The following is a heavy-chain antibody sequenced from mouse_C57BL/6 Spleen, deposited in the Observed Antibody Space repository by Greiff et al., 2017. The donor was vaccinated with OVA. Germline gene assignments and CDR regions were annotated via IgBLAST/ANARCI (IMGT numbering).Heavy chain of an antibody. CDR1: GYTFTDYY. CDR2: INPYNGGT. V-gene: IGHV1-19*01. J-gene: IGHJ2*01. CDR3: ASPFYSNYREDYFDY. D-gene: IGHD2-5*01. Sequence: EVKLMESGPVLVKPGASVKMSCKASGYTFTDYYMNWVKQSHGKSLEWIGVINPYNGGTSYNQKFKGKATLTVDKSSSTAYMELNSLTSEDSAVYYCASPFYSNYREDYFDYWGQGTTLTVSS.